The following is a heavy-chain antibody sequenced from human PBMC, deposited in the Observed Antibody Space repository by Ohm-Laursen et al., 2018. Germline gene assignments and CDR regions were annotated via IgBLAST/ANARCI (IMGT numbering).Heavy chain of an antibody. V-gene: IGHV4-59*07. CDR1: GGSISSYY. CDR3: ARGQLESAAYYYYYYGMDV. D-gene: IGHD2-2*01. Sequence: SDTLSLTCTVSGGSISSYYWSWIRQPPGKGLEWIGYIYYSGSTNYNPSLKSRVTISVDTSKNQFSLKLSSVTAADTAVYYCARGQLESAAYYYYYYGMDVWGQGTTVTVSS. J-gene: IGHJ6*02. CDR2: IYYSGST.